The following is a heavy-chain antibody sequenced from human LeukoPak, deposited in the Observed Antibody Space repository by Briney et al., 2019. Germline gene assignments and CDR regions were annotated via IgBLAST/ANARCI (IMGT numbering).Heavy chain of an antibody. CDR2: INHSGST. CDR1: GGSFSGYY. Sequence: TSETLSLTCAVYGGSFSGYYWSWIRQPPGKGLEWIGEINHSGSTNYNPSLKSRVTISVDTSKNQFSLKLSSVTAADTAVYYCARHRKGSGWYIYYFDYWGQGTLVTVSS. D-gene: IGHD6-19*01. CDR3: ARHRKGSGWYIYYFDY. J-gene: IGHJ4*02. V-gene: IGHV4-34*01.